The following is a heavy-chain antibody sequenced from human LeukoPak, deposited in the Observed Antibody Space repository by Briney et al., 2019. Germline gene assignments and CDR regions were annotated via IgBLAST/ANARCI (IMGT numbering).Heavy chain of an antibody. CDR2: ISSSSSYT. V-gene: IGHV3-11*06. Sequence: GGSLRLSCAASGFTFSDYYMSWIRQAPGKGLEWVSNISSSSSYTNYADSVKGRFTISRDNAKNSLYLQMNSLRAEDTAVYYCAREATQARGLIDYWGQGTLVTVSS. J-gene: IGHJ4*02. CDR3: AREATQARGLIDY. D-gene: IGHD5-24*01. CDR1: GFTFSDYY.